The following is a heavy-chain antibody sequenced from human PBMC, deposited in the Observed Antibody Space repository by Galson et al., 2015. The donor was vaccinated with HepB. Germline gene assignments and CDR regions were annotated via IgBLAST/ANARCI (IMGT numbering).Heavy chain of an antibody. J-gene: IGHJ4*02. D-gene: IGHD1-26*01. Sequence: SLRLSCAASGFTFSSYSMHWVRQAPGKGLEWVAFIRTDGSNKYYADSVKGRFTISRDNSKNTLYLQMNSLRAEDTAVYYCARVQWELLRSCFECWGQGTLVTVSS. V-gene: IGHV3-30*03. CDR3: ARVQWELLRSCFEC. CDR2: IRTDGSNK. CDR1: GFTFSSYS.